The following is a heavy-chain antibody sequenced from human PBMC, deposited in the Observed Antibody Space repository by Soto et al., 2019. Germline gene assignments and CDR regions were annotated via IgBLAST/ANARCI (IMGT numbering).Heavy chain of an antibody. CDR2: IKSKTDGGTT. D-gene: IGHD3-16*02. CDR3: TSSYYDYVWGSYRYIGCTSYYFDY. V-gene: IGHV3-15*07. Sequence: PGGSLRLSCAASGFTFSNAWMNWVRQAPGKGLEWVGRIKSKTDGGTTDYAAPVKGRFTISRDDSKNTLYLQMNSLKTEDTAVYYCTSSYYDYVWGSYRYIGCTSYYFDYWGQGTLVTVSS. CDR1: GFTFSNAW. J-gene: IGHJ4*02.